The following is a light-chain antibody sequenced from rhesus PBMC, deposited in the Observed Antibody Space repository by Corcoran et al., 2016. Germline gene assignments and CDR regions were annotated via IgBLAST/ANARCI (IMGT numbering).Light chain of an antibody. J-gene: IGKJ2*01. Sequence: QVILTQSPATLSLSPGERATLSCRASQSVSSYLAGYQQKPGQAPRLPIYGASSRATCIPDRFSGSGSGTDFTLTISSLEPEDVVVCHCYQHSGGYSFGQGTKVEIK. CDR1: QSVSSY. V-gene: IGKV3-10*01. CDR2: GAS. CDR3: YQHSGGYS.